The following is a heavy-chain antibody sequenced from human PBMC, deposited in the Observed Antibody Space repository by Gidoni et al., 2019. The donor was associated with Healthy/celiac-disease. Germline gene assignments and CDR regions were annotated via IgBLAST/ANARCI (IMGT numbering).Heavy chain of an antibody. Sequence: QVQLVESGGGVVQPGRSLSLSCAASGFPFSSYAIHWVRQAPGKGLEWVAVISYDGSNKYYADSVKGRFTISRDNSKNTLYLQMNSLRAEDTAVYYCARDVGKYSSSFGWYYYYGMDVWGQGTTVTVSS. CDR3: ARDVGKYSSSFGWYYYYGMDV. J-gene: IGHJ6*02. CDR2: ISYDGSNK. CDR1: GFPFSSYA. D-gene: IGHD6-6*01. V-gene: IGHV3-30-3*01.